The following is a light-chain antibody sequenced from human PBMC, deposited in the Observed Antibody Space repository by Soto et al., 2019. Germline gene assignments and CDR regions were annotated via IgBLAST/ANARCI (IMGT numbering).Light chain of an antibody. CDR2: EVT. J-gene: IGLJ1*01. CDR1: SSDIGAYDY. CDR3: SSHGGANNFDV. V-gene: IGLV2-8*01. Sequence: QSALTQPPSASGSPGQSVTISCTGTSSDIGAYDYVSWYQQHPGKVPKLIIYEVTKRPSGVPDRFSASKSGNTASLTVSGLQAEDEADYYCSSHGGANNFDVFGTGTKVTV.